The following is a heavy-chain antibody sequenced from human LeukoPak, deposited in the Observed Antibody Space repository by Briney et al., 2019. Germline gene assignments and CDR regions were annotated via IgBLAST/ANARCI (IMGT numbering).Heavy chain of an antibody. CDR3: AKDSLRVKQYCSSTSCYLSLDY. V-gene: IGHV3-30*18. CDR2: ISYDGSNK. J-gene: IGHJ4*02. D-gene: IGHD2-2*01. CDR1: GFTFSSYG. Sequence: GGSLRLSCAASGFTFSSYGMHRVRQAPGKGLEWVAVISYDGSNKYYADSVRGRFTISRDNSKNTLYLQMNSLRAEDTAVYYCAKDSLRVKQYCSSTSCYLSLDYWGQGTLVTVSS.